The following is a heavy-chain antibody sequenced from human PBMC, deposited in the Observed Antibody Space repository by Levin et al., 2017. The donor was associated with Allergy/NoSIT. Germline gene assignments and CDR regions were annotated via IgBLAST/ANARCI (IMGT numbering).Heavy chain of an antibody. CDR1: GFTFSSYS. D-gene: IGHD3-16*02. CDR3: ARGMTTTFGGVIVADDAFDI. J-gene: IGHJ3*02. CDR2: ISSSSSYI. Sequence: GGSLRLSCAASGFTFSSYSMNWVRQAPGKGLEWVSSISSSSSYIYYADSVKGRFTISRDNAKNSLYLQMNSLRAEDTAVYYCARGMTTTFGGVIVADDAFDIWGQGTMVTVSS. V-gene: IGHV3-21*01.